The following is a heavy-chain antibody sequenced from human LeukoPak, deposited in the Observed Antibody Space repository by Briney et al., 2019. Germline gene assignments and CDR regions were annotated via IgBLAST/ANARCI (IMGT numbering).Heavy chain of an antibody. CDR1: GFTFGSYG. V-gene: IGHV3-30*18. CDR2: ISYDGSNK. J-gene: IGHJ4*02. CDR3: AKGSSGWRFDY. D-gene: IGHD6-19*01. Sequence: GRSLRLSCGASGFTFGSYGMHWVRQAPGKGLEWVPVISYDGSNKYHADSVKGRFTISRDNSKNTLYLQMNSLRAEDTAVYYCAKGSSGWRFDYWGQGTLVTVSS.